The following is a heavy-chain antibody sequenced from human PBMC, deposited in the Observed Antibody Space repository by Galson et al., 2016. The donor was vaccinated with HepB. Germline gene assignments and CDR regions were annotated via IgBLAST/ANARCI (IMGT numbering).Heavy chain of an antibody. Sequence: SLRLSCADSGFAFSDNAMHWVRQAPGKGLEWVALISFDGTEKYYAGSVRGRFTISRDNSKNTLYLQMKSLRADDTAVYYCARDRGDYVWGSSRLVTAYYYGVDVWGQGTTVTVSS. J-gene: IGHJ6*02. CDR2: ISFDGTEK. V-gene: IGHV3-30*04. D-gene: IGHD3-16*02. CDR1: GFAFSDNA. CDR3: ARDRGDYVWGSSRLVTAYYYGVDV.